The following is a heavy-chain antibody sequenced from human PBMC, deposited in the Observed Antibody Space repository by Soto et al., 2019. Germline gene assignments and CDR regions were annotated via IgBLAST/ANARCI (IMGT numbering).Heavy chain of an antibody. D-gene: IGHD6-19*01. J-gene: IGHJ4*02. V-gene: IGHV4-61*01. Sequence: QVQLQESGPGLVKPSETLSLTCTVSGGSVSSGSYYWSWIRQPPGKGLEWIGYIYYSGSTNYNPPLKSRVTISVDTSKNQFSLKLSSVTAADTAVYYCARPRLPGYSSGFDYWGQGTLVTVSS. CDR3: ARPRLPGYSSGFDY. CDR2: IYYSGST. CDR1: GGSVSSGSYY.